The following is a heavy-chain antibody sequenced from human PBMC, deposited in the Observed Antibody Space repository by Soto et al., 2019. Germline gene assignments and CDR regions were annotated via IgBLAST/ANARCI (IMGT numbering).Heavy chain of an antibody. CDR3: ARDFSSRSIAVAGTFDY. D-gene: IGHD6-19*01. CDR1: GYSFTSYG. Sequence: ASVKVSCKASGYSFTSYGISWVRQAPGQGPEWMGWISGHNGNTNHPQSLQGRVTMTTDTSRNTAYMELRSLRSEDTAVYYCARDFSSRSIAVAGTFDYWGQGTLVTVSS. CDR2: ISGHNGNT. J-gene: IGHJ4*02. V-gene: IGHV1-18*04.